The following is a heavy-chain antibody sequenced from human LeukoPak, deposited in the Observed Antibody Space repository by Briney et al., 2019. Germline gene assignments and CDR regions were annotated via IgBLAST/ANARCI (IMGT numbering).Heavy chain of an antibody. V-gene: IGHV4-34*01. CDR3: ARRGGVQPRNWFDP. Sequence: SETLSLTCAVYGGSFTGYYWSWIRQPPGKVLEWIGEINHSGSTNYNPSLKSRVTISVDTSKNQFSLKLSSVTAADTAVYYCARRGGVQPRNWFDPWGQGTLVTVSS. D-gene: IGHD1-1*01. CDR2: INHSGST. J-gene: IGHJ5*02. CDR1: GGSFTGYY.